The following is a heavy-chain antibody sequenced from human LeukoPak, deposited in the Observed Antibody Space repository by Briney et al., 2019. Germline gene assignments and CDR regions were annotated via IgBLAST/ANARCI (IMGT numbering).Heavy chain of an antibody. CDR2: ISYDGSKK. CDR3: ASRGDYYDSSGYYSDAFDI. D-gene: IGHD3-22*01. J-gene: IGHJ3*02. Sequence: GGSLRLSCAASGITFSNYGMHWVRQAPGKGLEWVAVISYDGSKKYYADSVKGRFTFSRDNPKNTLYLQMNSLRTEDTAVYYCASRGDYYDSSGYYSDAFDIWGQGTMVTVSS. CDR1: GITFSNYG. V-gene: IGHV3-30*03.